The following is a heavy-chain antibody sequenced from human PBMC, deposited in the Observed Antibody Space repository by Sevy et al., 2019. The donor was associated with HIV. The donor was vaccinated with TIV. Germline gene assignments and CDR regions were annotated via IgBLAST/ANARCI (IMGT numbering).Heavy chain of an antibody. CDR2: IKPDGSES. CDR3: ARDVGGGYFDY. V-gene: IGHV3-7*03. J-gene: IGHJ4*01. CDR1: GFTFNNFW. Sequence: GGSLRLSCVASGFTFNNFWMAWVRQAPGKGLEWFANIKPDGSESNHVGSVKGRFTISRDNAKNALYLRMNSLTADDTAVYYCARDVGGGYFDYWGQGTLVTVSS. D-gene: IGHD3-16*01.